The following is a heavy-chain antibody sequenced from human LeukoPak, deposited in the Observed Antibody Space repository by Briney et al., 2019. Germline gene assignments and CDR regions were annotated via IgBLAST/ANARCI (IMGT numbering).Heavy chain of an antibody. CDR2: IGGSGGST. Sequence: GGSPRLSCAASGFTFSTYVMSWVRQAPGKGLEWVSGIGGSGGSTYYADSVKGRFTLSRDNSKNTVFLQMNSLRAEDTAVYYCAKNYGGGATMLDFWGQGTLVTVST. V-gene: IGHV3-23*01. J-gene: IGHJ5*01. CDR1: GFTFSTYV. D-gene: IGHD1-26*01. CDR3: AKNYGGGATMLDF.